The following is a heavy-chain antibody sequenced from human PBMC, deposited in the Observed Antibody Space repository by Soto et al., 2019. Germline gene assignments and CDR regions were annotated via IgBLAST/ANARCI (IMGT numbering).Heavy chain of an antibody. CDR3: AREGWPLLQTGMDV. Sequence: PGGSLRLSCAASGFTFSSSWMNWVRQAPGKGLEWVSYISSSNRTINYADSVKGRFIISRDNAKNSLYLQMHSLRDEDTAVYYCAREGWPLLQTGMDVWGQGTTVTVSS. D-gene: IGHD2-15*01. CDR2: ISSSNRTI. J-gene: IGHJ6*02. CDR1: GFTFSSSW. V-gene: IGHV3-48*02.